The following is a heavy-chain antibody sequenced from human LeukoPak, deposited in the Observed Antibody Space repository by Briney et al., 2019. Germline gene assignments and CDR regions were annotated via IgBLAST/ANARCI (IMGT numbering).Heavy chain of an antibody. J-gene: IGHJ4*02. V-gene: IGHV3-9*01. D-gene: IGHD4-4*01. CDR3: AKAPYSNNYFDY. CDR2: ISWNSGSI. Sequence: GGSLRLSCAASGFTFDDYAMHWVRQAPGKGLEWVSGISWNSGSIGYADSVKGRFTISRDNAKNSLYLQMNSLRVEDTALYYCAKAPYSNNYFDYWGQGTLVTVSS. CDR1: GFTFDDYA.